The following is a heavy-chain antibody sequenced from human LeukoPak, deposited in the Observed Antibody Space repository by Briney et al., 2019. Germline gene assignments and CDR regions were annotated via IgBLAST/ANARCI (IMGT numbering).Heavy chain of an antibody. D-gene: IGHD1-26*01. Sequence: PGGSLRLSCAVSGFTFSSYLVHWVRQAPGKGLVWVSRINSDGSSTDYADSVKGRFTISRDNAKNTLYLQMNSLRADDTALYYCVREPDGGRYYQYGMDVWGQGTTVTVSS. CDR2: INSDGSST. J-gene: IGHJ6*02. V-gene: IGHV3-74*01. CDR3: VREPDGGRYYQYGMDV. CDR1: GFTFSSYL.